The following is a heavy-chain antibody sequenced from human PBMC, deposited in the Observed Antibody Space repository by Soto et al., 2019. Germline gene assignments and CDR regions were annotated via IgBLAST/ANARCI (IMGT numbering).Heavy chain of an antibody. V-gene: IGHV3-48*01. CDR2: ISSSSSTI. D-gene: IGHD3-9*01. J-gene: IGHJ6*03. CDR1: GFTFSSYS. CDR3: ARAVGKAGYYYYYYYYMDV. Sequence: GGSLRLSCAASGFTFSSYSMNWVRQAPGKGLEWVSYISSSSSTIYYADSVKGRFTISRDNAKNSLYLQMNSLRAEDTAVYYCARAVGKAGYYYYYYYYMDVWGKGTTVTVSS.